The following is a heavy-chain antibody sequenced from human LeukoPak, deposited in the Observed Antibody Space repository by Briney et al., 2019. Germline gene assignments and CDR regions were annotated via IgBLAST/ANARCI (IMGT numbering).Heavy chain of an antibody. CDR2: INPNSGGT. J-gene: IGHJ6*03. CDR1: GYTFTGYY. CDR3: ATRTPFGGYYMDV. D-gene: IGHD3-10*01. Sequence: ASVKVSCKASGYTFTGYYMHWVRQAPGQGLEWMGWINPNSGGTNYAQKFQGRVTMTRDTSISTAYMELSSLRSEDTAVYYCATRTPFGGYYMDVWGKGTTVTVSS. V-gene: IGHV1-2*02.